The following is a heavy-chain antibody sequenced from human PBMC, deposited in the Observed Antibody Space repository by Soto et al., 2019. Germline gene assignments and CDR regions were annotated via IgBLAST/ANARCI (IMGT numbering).Heavy chain of an antibody. J-gene: IGHJ4*02. Sequence: PSETLSLTCTVSGGSISSYYWSWIRQPPGKGLEWIGYIYYSGSTNYNPSLKSRVTITVDTSKNHFSLKLNSITASDSAVYYCARHNYGSGSTYFDYWGQGTLVTVSS. CDR2: IYYSGST. CDR1: GGSISSYY. D-gene: IGHD3-10*01. CDR3: ARHNYGSGSTYFDY. V-gene: IGHV4-59*08.